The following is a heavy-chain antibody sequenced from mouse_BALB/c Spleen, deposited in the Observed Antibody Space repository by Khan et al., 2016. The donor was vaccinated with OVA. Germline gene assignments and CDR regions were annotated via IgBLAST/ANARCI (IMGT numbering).Heavy chain of an antibody. CDR2: IYPGTDNT. V-gene: IGHV1-76*01. CDR1: GYIFTSYW. D-gene: IGHD3-2*02. Sequence: QVQLKESGAELVRPGASVKLSCKTSGYIFTSYWIHWVKQRSGQGLEWIARIYPGTDNTYYNEKFRDKATLPADKSSSTAYMQLSSLKSEDSDVYCCAREEALDHVDHWGQGTTLTVSS. CDR3: AREEALDHVDH. J-gene: IGHJ2*01.